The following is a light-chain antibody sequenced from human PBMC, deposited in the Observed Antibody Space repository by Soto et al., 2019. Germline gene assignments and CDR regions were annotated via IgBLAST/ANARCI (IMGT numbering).Light chain of an antibody. V-gene: IGKV1-9*01. CDR3: QQLDSYPIT. CDR1: QGISRY. J-gene: IGKJ5*01. CDR2: DAS. Sequence: DIQLTQSPSFLSASVGDRVTITCRASQGISRYLAWYQQKPGEAPKLLIHDASTLQGGVPSRFSGSGSGTEFTLTISSLQPKDFATYYCQQLDSYPITFGQGTRLEIK.